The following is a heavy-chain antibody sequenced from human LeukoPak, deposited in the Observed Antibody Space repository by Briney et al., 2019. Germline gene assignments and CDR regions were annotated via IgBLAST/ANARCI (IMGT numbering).Heavy chain of an antibody. D-gene: IGHD4-17*01. Sequence: GGSLRLSCAASGFTFSSYNMNWVRQAPGKGLEWVSSITSGSSYRFYADSVKGRFTISRDNAKNSLYLQMNSLRAEDTAVYYCAKEPAVTKEYMDVWGKGTTVTISS. CDR3: AKEPAVTKEYMDV. J-gene: IGHJ6*03. CDR2: ITSGSSYR. V-gene: IGHV3-21*01. CDR1: GFTFSSYN.